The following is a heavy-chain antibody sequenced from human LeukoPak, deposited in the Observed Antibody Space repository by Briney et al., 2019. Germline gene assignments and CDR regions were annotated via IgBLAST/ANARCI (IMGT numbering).Heavy chain of an antibody. Sequence: GGSLRLSCAASGFTFSSYGMSWVRQAPGKGLEWVSAISGSGGSTYYADSVKGRFTISRDNSKNTLYLQMNSLRAEDTAVYYCAKGALGYCSGGSCYPYYYYNMDVWGKGTAVTISS. D-gene: IGHD2-15*01. J-gene: IGHJ6*03. CDR3: AKGALGYCSGGSCYPYYYYNMDV. V-gene: IGHV3-23*01. CDR1: GFTFSSYG. CDR2: ISGSGGST.